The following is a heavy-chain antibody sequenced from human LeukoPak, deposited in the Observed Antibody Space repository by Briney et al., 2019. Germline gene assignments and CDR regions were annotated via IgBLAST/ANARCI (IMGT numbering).Heavy chain of an antibody. CDR1: GFTFSSYA. CDR3: ASPSIAAALRY. J-gene: IGHJ4*02. D-gene: IGHD6-13*01. CDR2: ISYDGSNK. Sequence: GGSLRLSCAASGFTFSSYAMHWVRQAPGKGLEWVAVISYDGSNKYYADSVKGRFTISRDNSKHTLYLQMDSLRADDTAVYYCASPSIAAALRYWGQGTLVTVSS. V-gene: IGHV3-30-3*01.